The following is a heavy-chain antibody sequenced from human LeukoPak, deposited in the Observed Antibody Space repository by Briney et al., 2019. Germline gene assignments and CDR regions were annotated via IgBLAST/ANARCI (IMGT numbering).Heavy chain of an antibody. V-gene: IGHV1-18*01. CDR3: ATGYLGYCSSTSCYAIDY. J-gene: IGHJ4*02. D-gene: IGHD2-2*01. CDR2: ISAYNGNT. Sequence: ASVKVSCKASGYTFTSYGISWVRQAPGQGLEWMGWISAYNGNTNYAQKLQGRVTMTTDTSTSTAYMELRSLRSDDTAVYYCATGYLGYCSSTSCYAIDYWGQGTLVTVSS. CDR1: GYTFTSYG.